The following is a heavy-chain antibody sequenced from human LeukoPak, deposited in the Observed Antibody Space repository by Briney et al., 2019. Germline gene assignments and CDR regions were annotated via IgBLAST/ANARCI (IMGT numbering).Heavy chain of an antibody. CDR1: GGSISSRNW. CDR3: ARLSDYDITPYSPGPHWYFDL. D-gene: IGHD3-22*01. Sequence: SETLSLTCAVSGGSISSRNWWSWVRQPPGKGLEWIGNIYHGGRTNYNQSLKSRVTMSLDKSQNQFSLNLNSVTAADTAVYYCARLSDYDITPYSPGPHWYFDLWGRGTLVTVSS. CDR2: IYHGGRT. J-gene: IGHJ2*01. V-gene: IGHV4-4*02.